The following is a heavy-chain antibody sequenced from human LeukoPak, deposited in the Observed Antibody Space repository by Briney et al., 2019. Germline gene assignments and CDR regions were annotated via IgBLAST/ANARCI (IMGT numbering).Heavy chain of an antibody. CDR1: GGSVSSGTYY. D-gene: IGHD3-22*01. V-gene: IGHV4-30-2*01. CDR3: AREVGYYDSWFDP. Sequence: SETLSLTCTISGGSVSSGTYYWSWIRQPPGKGLEWIGYIYHSGSTYYNPSLKSRVTISVDRSKNQFSLKLSSVTAADTAVYYCAREVGYYDSWFDPWGQGTLVTVSS. J-gene: IGHJ5*02. CDR2: IYHSGST.